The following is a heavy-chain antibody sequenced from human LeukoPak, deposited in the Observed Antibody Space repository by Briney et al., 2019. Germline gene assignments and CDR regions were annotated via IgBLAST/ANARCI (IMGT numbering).Heavy chain of an antibody. CDR3: AKEYNWNYVEGFDY. V-gene: IGHV3-48*01. D-gene: IGHD1-7*01. CDR1: GFTFSDYS. J-gene: IGHJ4*02. CDR2: ISTSSSPI. Sequence: GGSLRLSCAASGFTFSDYSMNWVRQAPGKGLEWVSYISTSSSPIYYADSVKGRFTISRDSAKNSLYLQMNSLRAEDTAVYYCAKEYNWNYVEGFDYWGQGTLVTVSS.